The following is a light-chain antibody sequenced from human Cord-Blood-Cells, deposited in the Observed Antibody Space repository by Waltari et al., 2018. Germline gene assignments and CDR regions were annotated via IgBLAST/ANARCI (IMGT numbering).Light chain of an antibody. CDR3: SSYTSSSTLVV. CDR1: SSDVGGYNY. J-gene: IGLJ2*01. Sequence: QSALTPPASGSGSPGQSITLSCTGTSSDVGGYNYVSWYQQHPGKAPKLMIYDVSNRPSGVSNRFSDSKSGNTASLTISGLQAEDEADYYCSSYTSSSTLVVFGGGTKLTVL. CDR2: DVS. V-gene: IGLV2-14*01.